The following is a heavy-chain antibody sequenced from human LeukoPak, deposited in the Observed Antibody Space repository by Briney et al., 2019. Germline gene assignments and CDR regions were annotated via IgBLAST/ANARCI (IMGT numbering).Heavy chain of an antibody. V-gene: IGHV4-59*12. J-gene: IGHJ4*02. D-gene: IGHD3-10*01. CDR1: GGSISSYY. Sequence: PSETLSLTCTVSGGSISSYYWSWIRQPPGKGLEWIGYIYYSGSTNYNPSLKSRVTISADKSKNQFSLKLSSVTAADTAVYYCARYRGANGYYFDYWGQGTLVTVSS. CDR3: ARYRGANGYYFDY. CDR2: IYYSGST.